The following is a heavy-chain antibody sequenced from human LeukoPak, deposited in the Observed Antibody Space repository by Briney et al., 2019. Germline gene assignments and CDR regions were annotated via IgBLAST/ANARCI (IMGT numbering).Heavy chain of an antibody. V-gene: IGHV4-59*01. D-gene: IGHD6-13*01. Sequence: TSETLSLTCTVSGDSISSSYWSWIRQPPGKGLEWIGYIYNSGSTNYNPSLKSRVTISVDTSKNQFSLELSSVTAADTAVYYCAGYRQQLYDYWGQGTLVTVSS. CDR2: IYNSGST. J-gene: IGHJ4*02. CDR1: GDSISSSY. CDR3: AGYRQQLYDY.